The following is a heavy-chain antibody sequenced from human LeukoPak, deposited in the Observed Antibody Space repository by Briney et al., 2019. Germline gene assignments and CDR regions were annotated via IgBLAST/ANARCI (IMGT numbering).Heavy chain of an antibody. Sequence: GGSLRPSCAASGFTFSDYYMSWIRQAPGKGLEWVSYISGSSSFTNYADSVKGRFTISRDNAKNSLYLQMNSLRAEDMAVYYCARDHYGPGSYWGQGTLVTVSS. CDR3: ARDHYGPGSY. V-gene: IGHV3-11*05. CDR1: GFTFSDYY. D-gene: IGHD3-10*01. CDR2: ISGSSSFT. J-gene: IGHJ4*02.